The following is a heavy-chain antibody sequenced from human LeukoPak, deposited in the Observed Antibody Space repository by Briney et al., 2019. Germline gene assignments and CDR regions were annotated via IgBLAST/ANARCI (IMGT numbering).Heavy chain of an antibody. Sequence: GGSLRLSCAASGFTFTSYWMSWVRQAPGKGLEWAANIKQDGSEKYYVDSVKGRFTISRDNAKNSLYLQMNSLRAEDTAIYYCARGGYSRDYWGQGTLVTVSS. CDR1: GFTFTSYW. CDR2: IKQDGSEK. D-gene: IGHD6-13*01. CDR3: ARGGYSRDY. V-gene: IGHV3-7*03. J-gene: IGHJ4*02.